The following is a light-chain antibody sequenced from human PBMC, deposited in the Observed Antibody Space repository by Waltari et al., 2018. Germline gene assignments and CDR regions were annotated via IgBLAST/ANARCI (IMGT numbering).Light chain of an antibody. CDR2: AAS. CDR1: QNITSY. Sequence: DIQMAQSPSSLSASVGDRVAITCRASQNITSYLNWYQQKPEKAPNLLIYAASTLERWVPSRFTGSGSATDVTLTISGLQPEDFATYYCQQSYGTPPYTFGPGTKLEMK. J-gene: IGKJ2*01. CDR3: QQSYGTPPYT. V-gene: IGKV1-39*01.